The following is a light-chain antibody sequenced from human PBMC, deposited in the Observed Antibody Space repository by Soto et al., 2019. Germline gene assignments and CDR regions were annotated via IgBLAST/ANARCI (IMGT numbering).Light chain of an antibody. CDR2: DAS. J-gene: IGKJ1*01. CDR1: QSISTY. Sequence: DIQMAQSPSSLSASVGDRVTITCRASQSISTYLNWYQQRPGKAPKVLIYDASTLQSGVPSRFSGSGSGTDFTLTIIILQPEDFATYYCQQSYNTPRTFGQGTKVEIK. V-gene: IGKV1-39*01. CDR3: QQSYNTPRT.